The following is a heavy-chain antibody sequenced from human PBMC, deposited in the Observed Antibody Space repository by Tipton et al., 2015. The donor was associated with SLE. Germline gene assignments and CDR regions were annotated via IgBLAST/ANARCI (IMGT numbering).Heavy chain of an antibody. Sequence: QSGAEVKKPGSSVKVSCKASGGTFSSDAINWVRQAPGQGLEWMGGIIPVYGTANNAQKFQGRVTITADESTTTAYMELSNLTSEDTAVYYCARRPGMGYDYYGMDVWGQGTTVTVSS. CDR1: GGTFSSDA. CDR3: ARRPGMGYDYYGMDV. V-gene: IGHV1-69*01. D-gene: IGHD3-10*01. CDR2: IIPVYGTA. J-gene: IGHJ6*02.